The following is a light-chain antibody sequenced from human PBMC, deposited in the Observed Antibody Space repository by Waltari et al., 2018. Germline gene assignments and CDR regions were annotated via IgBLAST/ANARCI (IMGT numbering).Light chain of an antibody. CDR3: QQASSYPLT. J-gene: IGKJ4*01. V-gene: IGKV1-16*01. CDR1: QDIGKN. CDR2: RAS. Sequence: IQMTQSPPSLSASVGGTVTITCQASQDIGKNLNWYQQKPGKAPKLLIYRASSLQSGIPSRFSGSGSGTDFTLTITSLQPEDFANYSCQQASSYPLTFGGGTKVEVK.